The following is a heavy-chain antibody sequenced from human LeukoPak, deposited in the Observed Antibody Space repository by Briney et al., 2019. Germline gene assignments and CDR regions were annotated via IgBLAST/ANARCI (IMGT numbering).Heavy chain of an antibody. D-gene: IGHD6-19*01. CDR2: IYSGSIT. V-gene: IGHV3-53*04. CDR1: GFTVSDIY. CDR3: ARDQSSGWLDP. Sequence: PGGSLRLSCAVSGFTVSDIYMSWVRQAPGKGLEWVSLIYSGSITYYADSVKGRFTISRHNSRNTFYLQMNSLRPEDTALYYCARDQSSGWLDPWGQGTLVTVSS. J-gene: IGHJ5*02.